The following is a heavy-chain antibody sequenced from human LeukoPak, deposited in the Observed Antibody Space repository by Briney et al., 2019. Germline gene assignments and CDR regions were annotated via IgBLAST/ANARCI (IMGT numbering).Heavy chain of an antibody. J-gene: IGHJ5*02. V-gene: IGHV3-7*01. CDR2: IKQDGSEE. Sequence: GGSLRLSCAGSGFTVSSNYMSWVRQAPGKGLEWVANIKQDGSEEYYVDSVKGRFTISRDNAKNSLYLQMNSLRAEDTAVYYCARDRAAAGANWFDPWGQGTLVTVSS. CDR1: GFTVSSNY. D-gene: IGHD6-13*01. CDR3: ARDRAAAGANWFDP.